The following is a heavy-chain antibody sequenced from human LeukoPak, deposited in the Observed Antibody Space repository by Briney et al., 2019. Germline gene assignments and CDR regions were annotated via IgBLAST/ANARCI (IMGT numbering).Heavy chain of an antibody. CDR2: IHPTVGDT. V-gene: IGHV1-46*01. CDR3: ARDLYGSGS. J-gene: IGHJ5*02. Sequence: ASVKVSCKASGYTFTSYYLHWVRQAPGQGLEWMGIIHPTVGDTTYAQKFQGRVTMTRDMSTGTVYMDLSSLRSEDTAVYYCARDLYGSGSWGQGTLVTVSS. CDR1: GYTFTSYY. D-gene: IGHD3-10*01.